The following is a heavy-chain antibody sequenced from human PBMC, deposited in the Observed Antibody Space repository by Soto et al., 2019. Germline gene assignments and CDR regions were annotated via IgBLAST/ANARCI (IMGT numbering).Heavy chain of an antibody. J-gene: IGHJ6*03. CDR1: GGSISSGGYY. CDR2: IYYSGST. V-gene: IGHV4-31*03. CDR3: ARRRDDYYYYYMDV. Sequence: SETLSLTCTVSGGSISSGGYYWSWIRQHPGKGLEWIGYIYYSGSTYYNPSLKSRVTISVDTSKNQFSLKLSSVTAADTAVYYCARRRDDYYYYYMDVWGKGTTVTVS.